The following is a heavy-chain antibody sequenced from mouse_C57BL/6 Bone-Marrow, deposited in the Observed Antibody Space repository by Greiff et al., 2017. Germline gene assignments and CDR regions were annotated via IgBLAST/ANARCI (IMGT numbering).Heavy chain of an antibody. CDR3: AREVSSGYYAMDY. Sequence: QVQLQQPGAELVMPGASVKLSCKASGYTFTSYWMHWVKQRPGQGLEWIGEIDPSDSYTNYNQKFKGKSTLTVDKSSSTAYMQLSSLTSEDSAVYYRAREVSSGYYAMDYWGQGTSVTVSS. CDR1: GYTFTSYW. J-gene: IGHJ4*01. D-gene: IGHD3-2*02. V-gene: IGHV1-69*01. CDR2: IDPSDSYT.